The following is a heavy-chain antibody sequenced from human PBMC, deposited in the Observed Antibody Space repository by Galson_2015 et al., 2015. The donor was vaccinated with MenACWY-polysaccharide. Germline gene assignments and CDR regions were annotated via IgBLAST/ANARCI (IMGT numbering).Heavy chain of an antibody. V-gene: IGHV3-23*01. CDR3: AKVGPRSSWTMGLDY. J-gene: IGHJ4*02. CDR2: SGSGGGL. Sequence: SLRLSCAASGSRFSNSGMHWVRQAPGKGLEWVAVSGSGGGLYYADSVKGRFTVSRDNSKNTLYLQMYNLRAEDTAVYYCAKVGPRSSWTMGLDYWGQGTLVTVSS. D-gene: IGHD6-13*01. CDR1: GSRFSNSG.